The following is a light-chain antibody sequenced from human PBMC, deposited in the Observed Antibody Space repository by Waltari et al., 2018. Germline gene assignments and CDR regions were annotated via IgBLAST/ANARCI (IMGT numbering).Light chain of an antibody. J-gene: IGKJ3*01. V-gene: IGKV2-28*01. CDR1: QSLLRSTGYNS. CDR2: LGS. CDR3: MQALHTPTT. Sequence: DIEMTQSPLSLSVTPGEPASISCRSSQSLLRSTGYNSLDWYVQTPGQPPQLLISLGSDRASGVPDRVSGSGTGTDFTRKISRVEAEDVGIYYCMQALHTPTTFGPGTKVDIK.